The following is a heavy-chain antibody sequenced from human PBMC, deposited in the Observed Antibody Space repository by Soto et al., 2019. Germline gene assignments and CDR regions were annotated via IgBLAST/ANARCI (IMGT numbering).Heavy chain of an antibody. CDR1: GGSISSGGYY. CDR2: IYYSGST. V-gene: IGHV4-31*03. D-gene: IGHD3-22*01. Sequence: QVQLQESGPGLVKPSQTLSLTCTVSGGSISSGGYYWSWIRQHPGKGLEWIGYIYYSGSTYYNPSLKSRITISVDASKNQFSLKLSSMTAADTAVYYCARTITMIETNWFDPWGQGTMVTVSS. CDR3: ARTITMIETNWFDP. J-gene: IGHJ5*02.